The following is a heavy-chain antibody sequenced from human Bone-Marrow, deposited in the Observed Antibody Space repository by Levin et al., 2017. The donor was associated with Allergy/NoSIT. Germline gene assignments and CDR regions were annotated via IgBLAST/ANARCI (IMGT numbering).Heavy chain of an antibody. CDR1: GGSFSGYY. Sequence: GSLRLSCAVYGGSFSGYYWSWIRQPPGKGLEWIGEINHSGSTNYNPSLKSRVTISVDTSKNQFSLKLSSVTAADTAVYYCARGGYSSGWYRNSYYFDYWGQGTLVTVSS. V-gene: IGHV4-34*01. CDR3: ARGGYSSGWYRNSYYFDY. CDR2: INHSGST. J-gene: IGHJ4*02. D-gene: IGHD6-19*01.